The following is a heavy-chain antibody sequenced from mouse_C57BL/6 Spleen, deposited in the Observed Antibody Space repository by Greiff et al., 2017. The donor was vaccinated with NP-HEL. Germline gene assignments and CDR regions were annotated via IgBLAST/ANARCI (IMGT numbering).Heavy chain of an antibody. CDR1: GYTFTDYY. V-gene: IGHV1-76*01. CDR3: ARGRGFDY. CDR2: IYPGSGNT. J-gene: IGHJ2*01. Sequence: VQGVESGAEPVRPGASVKLSCKASGYTFTDYYINWVKQRPGQGLEWIARIYPGSGNTYYNEKFKGKATLTAEKSSSTAYMQLSSLTSEDSAVYFCARGRGFDYWGQGTTLTVSS.